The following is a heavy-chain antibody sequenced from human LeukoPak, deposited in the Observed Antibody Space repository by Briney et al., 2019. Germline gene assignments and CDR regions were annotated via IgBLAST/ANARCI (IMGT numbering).Heavy chain of an antibody. V-gene: IGHV3-21*01. J-gene: IGHJ4*02. CDR1: GFTFSSYS. D-gene: IGHD3-22*01. CDR3: ARPHYDSSGYYYTLDY. CDR2: ISSSSSYI. Sequence: GGSLRLSRAASGFTFSSYSMNWVRQAPGKGLEWVSSISSSSSYIYYADSVKGRFTISRDNAKNSLYLQMNSLRAEDTAVYYCARPHYDSSGYYYTLDYWGQGTLVTVSS.